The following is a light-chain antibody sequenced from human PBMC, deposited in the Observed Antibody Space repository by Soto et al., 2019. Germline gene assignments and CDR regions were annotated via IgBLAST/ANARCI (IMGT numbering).Light chain of an antibody. CDR3: QQYNNWPQGT. CDR2: GAS. J-gene: IGKJ1*01. V-gene: IGKV3-15*01. Sequence: EIVMTQSPATLSVSPGERATLSCRASQSISSDLAWYQRKPGQAPRLLIYGASTRATDIPARFSGSGSGTEFTLTISSLQSEDFAIYYCQQYNNWPQGTFGQGTKVEIK. CDR1: QSISSD.